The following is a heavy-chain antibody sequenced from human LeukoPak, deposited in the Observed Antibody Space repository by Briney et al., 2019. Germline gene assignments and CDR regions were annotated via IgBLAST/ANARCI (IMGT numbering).Heavy chain of an antibody. Sequence: KPSETLSLTCTVSGGSISSRNNYWGWIRQPPGKGLEWIGSPDNSGSTYYNSSLKSRVTISVDTSKNHFSLRLTSVTAADTAVYYCATAVGATTFDYWGQGTLVTVSS. D-gene: IGHD1-26*01. J-gene: IGHJ4*02. V-gene: IGHV4-39*02. CDR3: ATAVGATTFDY. CDR2: PDNSGST. CDR1: GGSISSRNNY.